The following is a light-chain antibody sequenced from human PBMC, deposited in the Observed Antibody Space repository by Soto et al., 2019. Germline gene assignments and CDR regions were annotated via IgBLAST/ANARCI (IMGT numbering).Light chain of an antibody. Sequence: EIILTQSPATLSLSPGERATLSCRASLSISGLVAWYQQKPGQAPRLLIYDTSNRATGIPPRFSGSGSGTDFTLTISSLEPEDFAAYYCQKRNSWPLTFGGGTKVDIK. J-gene: IGKJ4*01. CDR1: LSISGL. CDR3: QKRNSWPLT. CDR2: DTS. V-gene: IGKV3-11*01.